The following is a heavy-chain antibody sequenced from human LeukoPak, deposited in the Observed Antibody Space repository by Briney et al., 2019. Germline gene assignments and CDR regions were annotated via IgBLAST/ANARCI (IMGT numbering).Heavy chain of an antibody. V-gene: IGHV4-4*09. CDR2: IYTSGST. J-gene: IGHJ6*03. D-gene: IGHD4-23*01. CDR1: GGSISSYY. Sequence: SETLSLTCTVSGGSISSYYWSWIRQPPGKGLEWIGYIYTSGSTNYNPSPKSRVTISVDTSKNQFSLKLSSVTAADTAVYYCARRTVEYYYYMDVWGKGTTVTVSS. CDR3: ARRTVEYYYYMDV.